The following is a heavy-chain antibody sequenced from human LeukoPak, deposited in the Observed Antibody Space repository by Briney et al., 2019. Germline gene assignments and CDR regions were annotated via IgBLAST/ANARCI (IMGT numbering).Heavy chain of an antibody. CDR1: GGSINNYY. CDR2: IYSSGST. CDR3: ARVGGAGYGRVDS. J-gene: IGHJ4*02. D-gene: IGHD2-15*01. Sequence: SVTLSLTCTVSGGSINNYYWTWIRQSAGKGLEWIGRIYSSGSTNYNPSLKSRVTMSVDMSQNQFSLKLTSMTAADTAMYYCARVGGAGYGRVDSWGQGTLVTVSS. V-gene: IGHV4-4*07.